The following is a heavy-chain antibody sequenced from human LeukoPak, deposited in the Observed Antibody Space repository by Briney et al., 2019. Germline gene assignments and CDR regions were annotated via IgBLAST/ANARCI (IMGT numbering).Heavy chain of an antibody. D-gene: IGHD3-22*01. Sequence: SETLSLTCTVSGGSISSSSYYWGWIRQPPGKGLEWIGTIYHTGSTYYNPSLKSRVTMSIDTSKNQFSLKLSSVTAADTAVYYCARDYYDSSGYYGGYYYYMDVWGKGTTVTVSS. CDR3: ARDYYDSSGYYGGYYYYMDV. V-gene: IGHV4-39*07. J-gene: IGHJ6*03. CDR2: IYHTGST. CDR1: GGSISSSSYY.